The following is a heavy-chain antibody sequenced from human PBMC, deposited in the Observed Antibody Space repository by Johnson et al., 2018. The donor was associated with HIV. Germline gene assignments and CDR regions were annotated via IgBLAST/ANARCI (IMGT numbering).Heavy chain of an antibody. D-gene: IGHD6-6*01. V-gene: IGHV3-33*01. CDR3: AREASIAARFAFDI. Sequence: VQVVESGGGLVKPGRSLRLSCAASGFTFSSFGMHWVRQAPGKGLEWVAVIWYDGSNKYYADSVKGRFTISRDNSKNTLYLQMNSLRAEDTAVYYCAREASIAARFAFDIWGQGTMVTVSS. CDR2: IWYDGSNK. J-gene: IGHJ3*02. CDR1: GFTFSSFG.